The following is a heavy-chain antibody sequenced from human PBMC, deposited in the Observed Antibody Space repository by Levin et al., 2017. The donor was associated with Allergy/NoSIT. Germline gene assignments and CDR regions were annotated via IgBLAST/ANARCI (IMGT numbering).Heavy chain of an antibody. D-gene: IGHD3-22*01. V-gene: IGHV3-30*03. CDR3: ASDIYDSSSGAFDI. J-gene: IGHJ3*02. CDR1: GFTFSNYG. Sequence: PGESLKISCAVSGFTFSNYGMHWVRQAPGKGLEWVAVISFDGSNKYYADSVKGRFTISRDNSKNTLYLQMNSLRAEDTAVYYCASDIYDSSSGAFDIWGQGTMVTVSS. CDR2: ISFDGSNK.